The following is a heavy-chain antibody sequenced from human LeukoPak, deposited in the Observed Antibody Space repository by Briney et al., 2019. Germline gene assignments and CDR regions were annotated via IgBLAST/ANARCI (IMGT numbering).Heavy chain of an antibody. Sequence: PGGSLRLSCAASGFTFSSYSMNWVRQPPGKGLEWVSYISSSSNTIYYADSVKGRFTISRDNAKNSLYLQMNSLRDEDTALYYCVTDTSMGGLFDYWGQGTLVTVSS. CDR2: ISSSSNTI. D-gene: IGHD5-18*01. J-gene: IGHJ4*02. CDR3: VTDTSMGGLFDY. V-gene: IGHV3-48*02. CDR1: GFTFSSYS.